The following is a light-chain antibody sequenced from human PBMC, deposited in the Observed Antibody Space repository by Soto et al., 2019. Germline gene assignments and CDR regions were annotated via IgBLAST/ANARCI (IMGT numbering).Light chain of an antibody. CDR1: SSDVGSYNF. CDR2: EVS. Sequence: QSARTQPASVSGSPGQSITISCTITSSDVGSYNFVSWYQQHPGKVPKVMIYEVSKRPSGVSDRFSGSKSGNTASLTISGLQAEDEADYYCCADAGRSTYVFGTGTKVPVL. J-gene: IGLJ1*01. CDR3: CADAGRSTYV. V-gene: IGLV2-23*02.